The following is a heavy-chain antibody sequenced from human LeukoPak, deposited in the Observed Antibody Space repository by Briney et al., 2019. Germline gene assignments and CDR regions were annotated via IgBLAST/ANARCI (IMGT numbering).Heavy chain of an antibody. Sequence: GASVKVSCKASGYTFTGYYMHWVRQAPGQGLEWMGRINPNSGGTNYAQKFQGRVTMTRDTSISTAYTELSRLRSDDTAVYYCASYSSSRYYYGMDVWGQGTTVTVSS. CDR2: INPNSGGT. V-gene: IGHV1-2*06. D-gene: IGHD6-13*01. CDR1: GYTFTGYY. CDR3: ASYSSSRYYYGMDV. J-gene: IGHJ6*02.